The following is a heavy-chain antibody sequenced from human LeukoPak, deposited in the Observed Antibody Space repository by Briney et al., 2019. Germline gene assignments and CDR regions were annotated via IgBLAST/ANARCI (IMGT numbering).Heavy chain of an antibody. Sequence: RASETLSLTCTVSGGSISSYYWSWIRQPPGKGLEWIGYIYYSGSTNYNPSLKSRVTISVDTSKNQFSLKLSSVTAADTAVYYCASSPDSSGYYRFNYWGQGTLVTVSS. CDR1: GGSISSYY. J-gene: IGHJ4*02. CDR3: ASSPDSSGYYRFNY. V-gene: IGHV4-59*08. CDR2: IYYSGST. D-gene: IGHD3-22*01.